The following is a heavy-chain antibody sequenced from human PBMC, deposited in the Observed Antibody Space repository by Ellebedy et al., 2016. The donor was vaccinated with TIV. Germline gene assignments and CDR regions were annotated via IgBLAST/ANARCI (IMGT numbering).Heavy chain of an antibody. CDR2: ISTDGSNI. Sequence: GESLKISCAASGFTFSSYTMHWVRQAPGMGLEWVALISTDGSNIYYADSVKGRFTISRDNSKDTVFLQMNSLGVDDTAVYYCARAGVGLLVSPMFDYWGQGTLVTVSS. V-gene: IGHV3-30*04. CDR3: ARAGVGLLVSPMFDY. J-gene: IGHJ4*02. D-gene: IGHD1-26*01. CDR1: GFTFSSYT.